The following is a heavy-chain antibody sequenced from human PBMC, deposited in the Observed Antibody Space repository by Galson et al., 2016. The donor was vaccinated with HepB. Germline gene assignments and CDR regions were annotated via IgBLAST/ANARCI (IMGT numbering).Heavy chain of an antibody. J-gene: IGHJ3*02. CDR3: AKPYTVTTWTDAFDI. V-gene: IGHV3-23*01. CDR1: GFTFSSYA. CDR2: ISGDSTVT. Sequence: SLRLSCAASGFTFSSYAMSWVRQAPGKGLEWVSAISGDSTVTFYAESVKGRFTSSRDNSQNTLFLQMNSLRVEDTAVYFCAKPYTVTTWTDAFDIWGQGTMVTVSS. D-gene: IGHD4-17*01.